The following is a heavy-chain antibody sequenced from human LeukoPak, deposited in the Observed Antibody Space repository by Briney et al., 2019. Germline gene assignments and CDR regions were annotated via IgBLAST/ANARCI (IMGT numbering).Heavy chain of an antibody. CDR3: ARADYGDYDYYYYMDV. CDR1: GDSISSGTYY. J-gene: IGHJ6*03. CDR2: IYYSGST. Sequence: SETLSLTCTVSGDSISSGTYYWSWIRQPAGKGLEWIGRIYYSGSTNYNPSLKSRVTISVDTSKNQFSLKLSSVTAADTAVYYCARADYGDYDYYYYMDVWGKGTTVTISS. V-gene: IGHV4-61*10. D-gene: IGHD4-17*01.